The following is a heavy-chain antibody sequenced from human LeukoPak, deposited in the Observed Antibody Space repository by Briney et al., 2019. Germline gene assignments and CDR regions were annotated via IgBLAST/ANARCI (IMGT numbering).Heavy chain of an antibody. D-gene: IGHD5-18*01. CDR2: IYYSGST. Sequence: SETLSLTCTVSGGSISSYYWSWIRQPPGKGLEWIGYIYYSGSTNYNPSLKSRVTISVDTSKNQFSLKLSSVTAADTAVYYCARGGGGTWIQLYYYYYGMDVWGQGTTVTVSS. V-gene: IGHV4-59*08. CDR1: GGSISSYY. CDR3: ARGGGGTWIQLYYYYYGMDV. J-gene: IGHJ6*02.